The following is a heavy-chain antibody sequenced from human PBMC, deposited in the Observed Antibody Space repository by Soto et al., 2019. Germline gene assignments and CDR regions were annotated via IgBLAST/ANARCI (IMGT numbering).Heavy chain of an antibody. CDR3: VRDSHGDY. J-gene: IGHJ4*02. CDR2: IDHDGPT. Sequence: EVQLVESGGGLVQPGGSLRLYCAGSEFTFSNYWMHWVRQAPGKGLEWVSRIDHDGPTDYADSVRGRFTISRDNAENTLYLQMNSLRPEDTAVYYCVRDSHGDYWGQGTLVTVSS. CDR1: EFTFSNYW. V-gene: IGHV3-74*01.